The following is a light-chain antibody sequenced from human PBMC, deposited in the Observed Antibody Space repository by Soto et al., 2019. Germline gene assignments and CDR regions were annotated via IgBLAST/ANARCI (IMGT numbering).Light chain of an antibody. V-gene: IGLV8-61*01. Sequence: QTVVTQEPSFSVSPGGTVTLTCGLSSGSVSTNYYPSWCQQTPGQAPRTLIYGTNTRSSGVPDRFSGSILGNKAALTIAGAQADDESDYYCVLYMGSGISVFGGGTKLTVL. CDR2: GTN. CDR3: VLYMGSGISV. CDR1: SGSVSTNYY. J-gene: IGLJ2*01.